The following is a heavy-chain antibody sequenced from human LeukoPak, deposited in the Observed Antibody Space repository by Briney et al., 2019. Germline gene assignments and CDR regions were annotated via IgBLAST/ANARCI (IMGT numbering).Heavy chain of an antibody. CDR2: IYYSGST. D-gene: IGHD1-26*01. Sequence: SETLSLTCTVSGGSISSGGYYWSWIRQHPGKGLEWIGYIYYSGSTYYNPSLKSRVTISVDTSKNQFSLKLSSVTAADTAVYYCARDGWELFGWFDPWGQGTLVTVSS. CDR1: GGSISSGGYY. V-gene: IGHV4-31*03. CDR3: ARDGWELFGWFDP. J-gene: IGHJ5*02.